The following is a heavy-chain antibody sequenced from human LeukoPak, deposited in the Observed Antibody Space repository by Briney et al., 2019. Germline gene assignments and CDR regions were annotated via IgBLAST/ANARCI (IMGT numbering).Heavy chain of an antibody. CDR1: GLTFSDYS. J-gene: IGHJ4*02. CDR3: TRQPTTLDGSKFMSTDH. CDR2: VKEDGSEQ. V-gene: IGHV3-7*01. Sequence: GGSLRLSCTASGLTFSDYSMNWVRQAPGKGLEWVASVKEDGSEQYYVDSVRGRFIISRDNAKNSLYLQMSSLRAEDTAVYYCTRQPTTLDGSKFMSTDHWGQGTLVTVSS. D-gene: IGHD5/OR15-5a*01.